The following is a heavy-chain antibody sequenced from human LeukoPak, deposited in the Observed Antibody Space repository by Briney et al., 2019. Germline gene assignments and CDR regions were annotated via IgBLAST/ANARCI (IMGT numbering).Heavy chain of an antibody. CDR3: ARDIAAAGTPNEFDY. V-gene: IGHV3-9*01. D-gene: IGHD6-13*01. Sequence: GGSLRLSCAASGFTFDDYPMHWVRQAPGKGLEWVSGISWNSGSIGYADSVKGRFTISRDNAKNSLHLQMNSLRAEDTAVYYCARDIAAAGTPNEFDYWGQGTLVTVSS. CDR1: GFTFDDYP. J-gene: IGHJ4*02. CDR2: ISWNSGSI.